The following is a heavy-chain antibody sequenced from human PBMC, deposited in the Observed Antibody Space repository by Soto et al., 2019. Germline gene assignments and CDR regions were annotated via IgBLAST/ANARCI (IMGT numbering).Heavy chain of an antibody. D-gene: IGHD6-6*01. Sequence: RQAPGQGLEWLGGITPMSGTTDYAQKFQGRVTISADKSTGTAYFELSSLTFDDTGVYYCARGVSMAGRPGFFHHWGQGSLVTVSS. V-gene: IGHV1-69*06. J-gene: IGHJ1*01. CDR2: ITPMSGTT. CDR3: ARGVSMAGRPGFFHH.